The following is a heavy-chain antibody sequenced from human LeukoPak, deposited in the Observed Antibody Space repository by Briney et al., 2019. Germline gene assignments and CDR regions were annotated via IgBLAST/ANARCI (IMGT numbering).Heavy chain of an antibody. Sequence: GGSLRLSCAASGFTFSDYYMSWIRQAPGKGLEWVSYISSSSSYTNYADSVKGRFTISRDNAKNSLYLQMNSLRAEDTAVYYCARVIVTGYYDAFDIWGQGTMVTVSS. V-gene: IGHV3-11*05. CDR2: ISSSSSYT. J-gene: IGHJ3*02. CDR1: GFTFSDYY. CDR3: ARVIVTGYYDAFDI. D-gene: IGHD3-9*01.